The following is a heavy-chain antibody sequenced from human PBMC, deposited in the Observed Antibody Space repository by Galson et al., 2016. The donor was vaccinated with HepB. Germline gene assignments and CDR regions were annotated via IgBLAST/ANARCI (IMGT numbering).Heavy chain of an antibody. CDR1: GGSISSGSHY. CDR3: ARGLSSWYGGGLDP. Sequence: TLSLTCTVSGGSISSGSHYWSWIRQPAGKGLEWIGRIYSSGSSNYNSSLKSRVTISVDTSKNQLSLNLTSVTAADTAVYYCARGLSSWYGGGLDPWGQGILVTVSS. D-gene: IGHD6-13*01. V-gene: IGHV4-61*02. CDR2: IYSSGSS. J-gene: IGHJ5*02.